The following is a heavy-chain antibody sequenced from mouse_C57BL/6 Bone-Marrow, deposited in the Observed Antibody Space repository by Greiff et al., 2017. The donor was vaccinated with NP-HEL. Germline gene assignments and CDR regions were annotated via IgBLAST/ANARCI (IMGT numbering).Heavy chain of an antibody. CDR3: AKDGYSFAY. CDR1: GYTFTSYW. CDR2: IYPGSGST. D-gene: IGHD2-3*01. J-gene: IGHJ3*01. V-gene: IGHV1-55*01. Sequence: VQLHQPGAELVKPGASVKMSCKASGYTFTSYWITWVKQRPGQGLEWIGDIYPGSGSTNYNEKFKSKATLTVDKSSSTAYMQLSSLTAEDAAVYYCAKDGYSFAYWGQGTLVTVSA.